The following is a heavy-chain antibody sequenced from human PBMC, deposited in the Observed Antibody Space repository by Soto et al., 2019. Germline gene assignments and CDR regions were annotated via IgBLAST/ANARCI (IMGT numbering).Heavy chain of an antibody. Sequence: QIQLVQSGPEVKNPGASVKVSCKTSGYTFTNYGFIWVRQAPRQGLELMGWISAYNGDTKVPQKFQGRLTLTTDTSTSTASMELRSLRSDDTAVYYCARVSSYLPGDYWGQGTLVTVSS. V-gene: IGHV1-18*01. CDR3: ARVSSYLPGDY. CDR2: ISAYNGDT. J-gene: IGHJ4*02. CDR1: GYTFTNYG. D-gene: IGHD3-10*01.